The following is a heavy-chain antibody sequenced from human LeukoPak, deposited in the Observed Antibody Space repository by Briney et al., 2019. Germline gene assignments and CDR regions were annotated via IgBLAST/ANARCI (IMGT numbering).Heavy chain of an antibody. CDR2: ISGSGGST. CDR1: GFTFSTYS. J-gene: IGHJ3*02. CDR3: AKACTYCGGDCYPYDAFDI. Sequence: GSLRLSCAASGFTFSTYSLSWVRQAPGKGLEWVSAISGSGGSTYYADSVKGRFTISRDNSKNTLYLQMNSLRAEDTAVYYCAKACTYCGGDCYPYDAFDIWGQGTMVTVSS. V-gene: IGHV3-23*01. D-gene: IGHD2-21*01.